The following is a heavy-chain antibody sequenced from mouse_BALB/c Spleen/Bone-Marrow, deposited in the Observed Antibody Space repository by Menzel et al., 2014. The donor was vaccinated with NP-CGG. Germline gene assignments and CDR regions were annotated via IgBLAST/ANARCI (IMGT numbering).Heavy chain of an antibody. Sequence: QVQLQQSGAELVRPGASVKLSCKASGYTFTSYWINWVKQRPGQGLEWIGNIYPSDSYTNYNQKFKDKATLTVDKSSSTAYMQLSSPTSEDSAVHYCTREYGNYPFDYWGQGTTLTVSS. CDR2: IYPSDSYT. CDR1: GYTFTSYW. CDR3: TREYGNYPFDY. D-gene: IGHD2-10*02. J-gene: IGHJ2*01. V-gene: IGHV1-69*02.